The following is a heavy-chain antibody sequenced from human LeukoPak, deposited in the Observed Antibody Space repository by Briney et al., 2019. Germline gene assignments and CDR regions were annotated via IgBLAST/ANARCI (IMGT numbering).Heavy chain of an antibody. Sequence: PGGSLRLSCAASGFSFSSYSMNWVRQAPGKGLEWVSSITYGSSYIYYADSVKGRFTISRDNAESSLCLQMNTLRAEDTAVYYCAGGSYSVFDYWGQGTLVTVSS. J-gene: IGHJ4*02. CDR2: ITYGSSYI. CDR3: AGGSYSVFDY. V-gene: IGHV3-21*01. CDR1: GFSFSSYS. D-gene: IGHD1-26*01.